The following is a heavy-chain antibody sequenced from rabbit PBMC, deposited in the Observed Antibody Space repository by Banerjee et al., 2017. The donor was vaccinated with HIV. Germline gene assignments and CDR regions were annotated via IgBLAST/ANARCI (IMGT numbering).Heavy chain of an antibody. CDR2: IYAGSSDST. CDR1: GFSFSSSYY. CDR3: ARYVISGGNFDT. D-gene: IGHD1-1*01. J-gene: IGHJ2*01. V-gene: IGHV1S45*01. Sequence: QEQLVESGGGLVQPEGSLTLTCTASGFSFSSSYYMCWVRQAPGKGLEWIACIYAGSSDSTNYASWAKGRFTISKTSSTTVTLQMTSLTAADTATYFCARYVISGGNFDTWGPGTLVTVS.